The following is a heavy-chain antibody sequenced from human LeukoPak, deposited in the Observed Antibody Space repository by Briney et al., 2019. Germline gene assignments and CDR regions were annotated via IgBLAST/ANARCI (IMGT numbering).Heavy chain of an antibody. J-gene: IGHJ3*02. D-gene: IGHD3-22*01. CDR1: GFTFSSYW. Sequence: GGSLRLSCAASGFTFSSYWMSGVRQAPGKGLEWVANIKQDGSEKYYVDSVKGRFTISRDNAKNSLYLQMNSLRAEDTAVYYCARVKPYYYDSSGYYPLGAFDIWGQGTMVTVSS. CDR3: ARVKPYYYDSSGYYPLGAFDI. CDR2: IKQDGSEK. V-gene: IGHV3-7*01.